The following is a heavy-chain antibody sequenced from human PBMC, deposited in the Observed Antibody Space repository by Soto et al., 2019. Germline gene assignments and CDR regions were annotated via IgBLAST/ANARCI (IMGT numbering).Heavy chain of an antibody. CDR3: ATDRLYYYDSSGQSRAFDI. J-gene: IGHJ3*02. CDR2: INAGNGNT. D-gene: IGHD3-22*01. CDR1: GYTFTSYA. V-gene: IGHV1-3*01. Sequence: ASVKVSCKASGYTFTSYAMHWVRQAPGQRLEWMGWINAGNGNTKYSQKFQGRVTITRDTSASTAYMELSSLRSEDTAVYYCATDRLYYYDSSGQSRAFDIWGQGTMVTVSS.